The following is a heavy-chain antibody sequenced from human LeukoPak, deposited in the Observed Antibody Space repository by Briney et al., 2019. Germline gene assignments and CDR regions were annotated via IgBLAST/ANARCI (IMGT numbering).Heavy chain of an antibody. CDR1: GYTFTSYW. CDR3: ARRQSPDY. Sequence: GESLKISCKGSGYTFTSYWIVWVRQMPGKGLEWMGIIYPGDSEIIYSPSFQGQVTISADKSITTAYLQWSSLKASDSAMYYCARRQSPDYWGQGTLVTVSS. CDR2: IYPGDSEI. V-gene: IGHV5-51*01. J-gene: IGHJ4*02.